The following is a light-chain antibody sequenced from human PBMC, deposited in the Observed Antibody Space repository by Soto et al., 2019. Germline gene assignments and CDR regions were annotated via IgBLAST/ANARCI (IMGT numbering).Light chain of an antibody. CDR2: GAS. CDR1: QSVSSSY. V-gene: IGKV3-20*01. Sequence: DIVLTQSPGTLSLSPGERATISCRASQSVSSSYLAWYQQKPGQAPRLLIYGASSRATGIPDRFSGSGSGTDFTLTISRLEPEDFAVYYCQQYGSSLWTFGQGTKVDIK. J-gene: IGKJ1*01. CDR3: QQYGSSLWT.